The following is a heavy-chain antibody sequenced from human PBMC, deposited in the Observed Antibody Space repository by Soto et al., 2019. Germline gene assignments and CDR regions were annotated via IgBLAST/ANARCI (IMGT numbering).Heavy chain of an antibody. CDR2: IRPNDGHT. CDR1: GYTFTSYG. D-gene: IGHD4-4*01. CDR3: AIIGSGDYSDFDY. V-gene: IGHV1-18*01. Sequence: ASVKVSCKGLGYTFTSYGISWVRQAPGQGLEWMGWIRPNDGHTNYAQKFQDRVTMTRDTSTTTVYLDLRSLGSDDTAVYYCAIIGSGDYSDFDYWGQGTLVTVSS. J-gene: IGHJ4*02.